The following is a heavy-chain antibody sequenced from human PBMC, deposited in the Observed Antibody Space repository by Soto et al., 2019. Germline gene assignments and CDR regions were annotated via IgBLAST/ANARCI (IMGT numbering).Heavy chain of an antibody. J-gene: IGHJ5*02. CDR2: IYYGGST. CDR1: GGSITSYY. CDR3: AIGGAAAARGWFDP. D-gene: IGHD6-13*01. Sequence: SETLSLTCTFSGGSITSYYWSWIRQPPGKGLEWIGYIYYGGSTNYNPSLKSRVTISVDTSKNQFSLKLSSVTAADTAVYYCAIGGAAAARGWFDPWGQGTLVTVSS. V-gene: IGHV4-59*12.